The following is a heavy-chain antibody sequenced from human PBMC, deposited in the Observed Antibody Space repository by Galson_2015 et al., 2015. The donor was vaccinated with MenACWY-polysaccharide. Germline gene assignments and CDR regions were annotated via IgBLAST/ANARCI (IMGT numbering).Heavy chain of an antibody. CDR2: INSDGSGT. J-gene: IGHJ6*02. V-gene: IGHV3-74*01. Sequence: SLRLSCAASGFTFSSYWIYWVRQAPGRGLVWVSRINSDGSGTSYADSVKGRFTISRDNAKNTLYLQMNSLTAEDTAVYYCARPGRWSGSNYYGMDVWGQGTTVTVSS. CDR3: ARPGRWSGSNYYGMDV. CDR1: GFTFSSYW. D-gene: IGHD3-3*01.